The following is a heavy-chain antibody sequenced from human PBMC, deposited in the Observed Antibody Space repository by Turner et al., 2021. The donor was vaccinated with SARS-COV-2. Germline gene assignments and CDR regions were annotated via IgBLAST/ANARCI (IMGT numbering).Heavy chain of an antibody. D-gene: IGHD6-19*01. CDR2: FDPEDGET. CDR1: GYTLTELS. CDR3: ATGVAVAGTPSDYYYYYGMDV. Sequence: QVQLVQSGAAVKKPGASVKVSCKVSGYTLTELSMHWVRQAPGKGLEWMGGFDPEDGETIYAQKFQGRVTMTEDTSTDTAYMELSSLRSEDTAVYYCATGVAVAGTPSDYYYYYGMDVWGQGTTVTVSS. J-gene: IGHJ6*02. V-gene: IGHV1-24*01.